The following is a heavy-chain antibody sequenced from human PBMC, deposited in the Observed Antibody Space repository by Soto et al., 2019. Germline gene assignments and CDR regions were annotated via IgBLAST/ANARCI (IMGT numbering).Heavy chain of an antibody. D-gene: IGHD3-10*01. J-gene: IGHJ6*02. Sequence: GESLKISCKGSGYSFTIYCSGWVRQMPWKGLEWMGIIYPGDSDTRYSPSFQGQVTISADKSISTAYLQWSSLKASDTAMYYCARHVSRITMVRGVIITDYYGMDVWGQGTTVTVSS. CDR3: ARHVSRITMVRGVIITDYYGMDV. CDR2: IYPGDSDT. V-gene: IGHV5-51*01. CDR1: GYSFTIYC.